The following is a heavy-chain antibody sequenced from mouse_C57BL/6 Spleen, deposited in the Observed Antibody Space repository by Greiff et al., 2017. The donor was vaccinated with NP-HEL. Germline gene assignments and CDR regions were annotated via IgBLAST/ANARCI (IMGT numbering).Heavy chain of an antibody. J-gene: IGHJ4*01. CDR2: ILPGSGST. V-gene: IGHV1-9*01. CDR3: ASLGGSCYPYAMDY. D-gene: IGHD1-1*01. Sequence: QVQLQQSGAELMKPGASVKLSCKASGYTFTGYWIEWVKQRPGHGLEWIGEILPGSGSTNYTEKFKGKATFTADASSNTAYMQISSLTTEDSAIYYCASLGGSCYPYAMDYWGQGTSVTVSS. CDR1: GYTFTGYW.